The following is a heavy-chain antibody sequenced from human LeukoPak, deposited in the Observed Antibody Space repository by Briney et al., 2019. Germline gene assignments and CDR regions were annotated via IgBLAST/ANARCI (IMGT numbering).Heavy chain of an antibody. CDR1: GFPFSSYW. Sequence: GGSLRLSWVASGFPFSSYWMTWVRQAPGKGLEWVANIKQDGSTKSYVDSVKGRFTISRDNANNSLYLQMNSLRAEDTAIYYCTRVGYIDEGIDYWDQGTLVTVSS. D-gene: IGHD5-24*01. V-gene: IGHV3-7*04. J-gene: IGHJ4*02. CDR2: IKQDGSTK. CDR3: TRVGYIDEGIDY.